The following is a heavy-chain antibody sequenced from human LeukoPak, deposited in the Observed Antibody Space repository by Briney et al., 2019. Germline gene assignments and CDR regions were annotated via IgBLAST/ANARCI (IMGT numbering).Heavy chain of an antibody. J-gene: IGHJ3*02. Sequence: PGGSLRLSCAASGFTFSSYSMNWVRQAPGKGLEWVSSISSSSSYIYYADSVKGRFTISRDNAKNSLYLQMNSLRAEDTAVYYCARGVAVFGHIAGFDIWGQGTMVTVSS. CDR1: GFTFSSYS. D-gene: IGHD2-21*01. V-gene: IGHV3-21*01. CDR3: ARGVAVFGHIAGFDI. CDR2: ISSSSSYI.